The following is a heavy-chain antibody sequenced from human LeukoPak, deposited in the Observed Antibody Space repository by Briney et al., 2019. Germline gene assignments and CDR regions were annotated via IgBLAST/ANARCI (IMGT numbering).Heavy chain of an antibody. CDR2: IRYDGSNK. CDR3: AKVSGIAAAGIRGYYFDY. V-gene: IGHV3-30*02. Sequence: PGGSRRLSCAASGFTFSSYGMHWVRQAPGKGLEWVAFIRYDGSNKYYADSVKGRFTISRDNSKNTLYLQMNSLRAEDTAVYYCAKVSGIAAAGIRGYYFDYWGQGTLVTVSS. J-gene: IGHJ4*02. CDR1: GFTFSSYG. D-gene: IGHD6-13*01.